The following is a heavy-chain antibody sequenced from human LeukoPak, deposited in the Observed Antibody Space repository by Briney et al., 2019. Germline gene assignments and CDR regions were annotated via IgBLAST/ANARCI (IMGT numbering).Heavy chain of an antibody. V-gene: IGHV4-59*01. Sequence: SETLSLTCTVSGGSISSYYWSWIRQPPGKGLEWIGCIYYSGSTNYNPSLKSRVTMSVDTSKNQFSLKLSSVTAADTAVYYCARWVAVAGTQYYFDYWGQGTLVTVSS. CDR3: ARWVAVAGTQYYFDY. CDR1: GGSISSYY. CDR2: IYYSGST. D-gene: IGHD6-19*01. J-gene: IGHJ4*02.